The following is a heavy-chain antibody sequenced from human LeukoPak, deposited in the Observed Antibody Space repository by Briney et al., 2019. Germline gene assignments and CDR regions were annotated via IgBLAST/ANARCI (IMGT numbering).Heavy chain of an antibody. V-gene: IGHV1-69*05. D-gene: IGHD6-6*01. CDR3: ARYSSSSRYYYYYMDV. Sequence: ASVKVSCRASGGTFSSYAISWVRQAPGQGLEWMGGIIPIFGTANYAQKFQGRVTITTDESTSTAYMELSSLRSEDTAVYYCARYSSSSRYYYYYMDVWGKGTTVTVSS. J-gene: IGHJ6*03. CDR1: GGTFSSYA. CDR2: IIPIFGTA.